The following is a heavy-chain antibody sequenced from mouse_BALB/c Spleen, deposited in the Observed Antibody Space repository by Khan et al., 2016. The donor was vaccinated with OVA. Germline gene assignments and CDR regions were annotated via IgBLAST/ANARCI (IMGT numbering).Heavy chain of an antibody. CDR3: ARSNSYWYFDV. D-gene: IGHD4-1*02. CDR2: INTYSGEP. J-gene: IGHJ1*01. Sequence: QIQLVQSGPELKKPGETVKISCKASGYTFTNYGMNWVKQAPGKGLKWMGWINTYSGEPTYADDFKGRSAFSLETSASTAYLQRKNLKNEDTATYFCARSNSYWYFDVWGAGTTVTVSS. CDR1: GYTFTNYG. V-gene: IGHV9-3-1*01.